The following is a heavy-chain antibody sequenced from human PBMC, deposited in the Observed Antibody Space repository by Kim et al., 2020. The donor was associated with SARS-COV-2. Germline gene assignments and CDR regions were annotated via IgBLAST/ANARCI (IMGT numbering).Heavy chain of an antibody. CDR1: GGTFSSYA. V-gene: IGHV1-69*13. J-gene: IGHJ6*03. CDR3: ARGLGRELVAYYYYMDV. D-gene: IGHD1-26*01. CDR2: IIPIFGTA. Sequence: SVKVSCKASGGTFSSYAISWVRQAPGQGLEWMGGIIPIFGTANYAQKFQGRVTITADESTSTAYMELSSLRSEDTAVYYCARGLGRELVAYYYYMDVWGKGTTVTVSS.